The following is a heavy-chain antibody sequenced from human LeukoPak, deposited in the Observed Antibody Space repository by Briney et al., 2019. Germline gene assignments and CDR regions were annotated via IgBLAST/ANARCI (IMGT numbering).Heavy chain of an antibody. J-gene: IGHJ6*03. D-gene: IGHD2-15*01. CDR1: GFTFSSYA. CDR2: ISGSGGST. CDR3: AKDQGPGYCSGGSCPIGMDV. Sequence: GGSLRLSCAASGFTFSSYAMSWVRQAPGKGLEWVSAISGSGGSTYYADSVKGRFTISRDNSKNTLYLQMNSLRAEDTAVYYCAKDQGPGYCSGGSCPIGMDVWGKGTTVTVSS. V-gene: IGHV3-23*01.